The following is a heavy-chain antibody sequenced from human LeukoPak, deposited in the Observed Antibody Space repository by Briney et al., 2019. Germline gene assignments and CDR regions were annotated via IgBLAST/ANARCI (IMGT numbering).Heavy chain of an antibody. D-gene: IGHD2-2*01. CDR1: GFTFSTYT. Sequence: GGSLRLSCAASGFTFSTYTMNWVRQAPGKGLEWVSYISSNSSIIYYADSVKGRFTISRDNARNSLYLQMNSLRAEDTAVYYCAKDAPVNIVVVPAANSWGQGTLVTVSS. CDR3: AKDAPVNIVVVPAANS. CDR2: ISSNSSII. V-gene: IGHV3-48*01. J-gene: IGHJ4*02.